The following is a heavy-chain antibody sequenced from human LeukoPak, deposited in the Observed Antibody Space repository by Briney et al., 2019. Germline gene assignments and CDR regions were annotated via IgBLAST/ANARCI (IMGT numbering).Heavy chain of an antibody. D-gene: IGHD6-13*01. CDR3: AKIGSSWYYFDY. V-gene: IGHV3-23*01. CDR1: GFTFSSSA. CDR2: VSGSGGNT. J-gene: IGHJ4*02. Sequence: GGSLRLSCVASGFTFSSSAMGWVRQAPGKGLEWVSAVSGSGGNTNYTDSVKGRFTISRDNSKNTMYLQMNSLRPEDTAVYYCAKIGSSWYYFDYWGQGTLVSVSS.